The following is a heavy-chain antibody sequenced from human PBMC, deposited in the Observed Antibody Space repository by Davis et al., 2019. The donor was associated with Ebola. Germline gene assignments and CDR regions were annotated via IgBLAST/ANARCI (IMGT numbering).Heavy chain of an antibody. Sequence: ASVKVSCKASGYTFTSYGISWVRQAPGQGLEWMGWISAYNGNTNYAQKLQGRVTMTTDTSTSTAYMELRSLRSDDTAVYYCARDAWGEMASKYNWFDPWGQGTLVTVSS. D-gene: IGHD5-24*01. CDR1: GYTFTSYG. CDR2: ISAYNGNT. J-gene: IGHJ5*02. V-gene: IGHV1-18*04. CDR3: ARDAWGEMASKYNWFDP.